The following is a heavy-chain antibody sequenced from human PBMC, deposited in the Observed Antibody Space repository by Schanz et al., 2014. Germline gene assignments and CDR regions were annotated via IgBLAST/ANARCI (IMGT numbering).Heavy chain of an antibody. CDR2: ISGSGGST. J-gene: IGHJ5*02. Sequence: EVKLLESGGTLVRPGGSLRLSCAASGFTFSTYAMAWVRQAPGKGLEWVSAISGSGGSTYYADSVKGRFTISRDNSKTTVYLQMNSLRAEDTAVYYCAKAADWPVTRFDPWGQGTLVTVSS. CDR1: GFTFSTYA. D-gene: IGHD3-9*01. CDR3: AKAADWPVTRFDP. V-gene: IGHV3-23*01.